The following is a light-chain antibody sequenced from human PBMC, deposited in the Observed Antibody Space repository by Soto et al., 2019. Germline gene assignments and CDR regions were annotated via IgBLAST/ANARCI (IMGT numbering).Light chain of an antibody. Sequence: QSALTQPASVSGSPGQSITMSCTGTNSDVGGYDSVSWYQQHPGRAPKLMIYDVSNRPSGISGRFSGSKFGNTASLTISGLQAEDAADYYWSSYRGSSLYVFGPGTKLTVL. J-gene: IGLJ1*01. CDR2: DVS. V-gene: IGLV2-14*01. CDR3: SSYRGSSLYV. CDR1: NSDVGGYDS.